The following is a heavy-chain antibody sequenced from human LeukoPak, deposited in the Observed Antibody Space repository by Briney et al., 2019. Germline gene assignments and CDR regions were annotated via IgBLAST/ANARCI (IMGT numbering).Heavy chain of an antibody. CDR2: INHSGST. J-gene: IGHJ4*02. V-gene: IGHV4-34*01. Sequence: SETLSLTCAVYGGSFSGYYWSWIRQPPGKGLEWIGEINHSGSTNYNPSLKSRVTISVDTSKNQFSLKLSSVTAADTAVYYCARGSGAMVRGVITYYFDYWGQGTLVTVSS. CDR1: GGSFSGYY. D-gene: IGHD3-10*01. CDR3: ARGSGAMVRGVITYYFDY.